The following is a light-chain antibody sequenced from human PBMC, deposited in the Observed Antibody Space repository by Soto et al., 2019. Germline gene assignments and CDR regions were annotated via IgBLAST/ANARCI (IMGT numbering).Light chain of an antibody. CDR3: QTWGTAIFYV. J-gene: IGLJ1*01. CDR2: IKSDGSH. Sequence: QLVLTQSPSASASLGASVKITCTLSSGHSSYAIAWHQQQPEKGPRYLMKIKSDGSHIKGDGIPDRFSGSSSGAERYLTISSLQSEDEADYYCQTWGTAIFYVFGTGTKLTVL. CDR1: SGHSSYA. V-gene: IGLV4-69*01.